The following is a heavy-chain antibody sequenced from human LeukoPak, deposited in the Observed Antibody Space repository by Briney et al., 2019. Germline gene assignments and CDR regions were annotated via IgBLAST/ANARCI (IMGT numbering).Heavy chain of an antibody. CDR1: GGSISSGGYY. D-gene: IGHD6-19*01. Sequence: SETLSLTCTVSGGSISSGGYYWSWIRQDPGKGLEWIGYIYYSGSTYYNPSLKSRVTISVDTSKNQFSLKLSSVTAADTAVYYCASNSVAGKVLVFDYWGQGTLVTVSS. CDR2: IYYSGST. J-gene: IGHJ4*02. CDR3: ASNSVAGKVLVFDY. V-gene: IGHV4-31*03.